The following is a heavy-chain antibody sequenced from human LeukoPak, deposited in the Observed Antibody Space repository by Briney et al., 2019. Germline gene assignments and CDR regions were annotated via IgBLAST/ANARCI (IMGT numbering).Heavy chain of an antibody. CDR2: IHYSGST. CDR3: ARVGPTDDYGDSHDAFDI. CDR1: GGSVSSSF. J-gene: IGHJ3*02. D-gene: IGHD4-17*01. V-gene: IGHV4-59*02. Sequence: SETLSLTCSVSGGSVSSSFWSWIRQPPGKGLEWIGHIHYSGSTNYNPSLKSRVTISVDTSKNHFSLKVTSVTAADTAVYYCARVGPTDDYGDSHDAFDIWGQGTLVAVSS.